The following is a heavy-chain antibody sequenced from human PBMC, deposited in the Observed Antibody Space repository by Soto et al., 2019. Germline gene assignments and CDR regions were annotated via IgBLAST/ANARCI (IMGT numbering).Heavy chain of an antibody. D-gene: IGHD1-26*01. V-gene: IGHV3-23*01. J-gene: IGHJ4*02. CDR3: ATEGAKTTWNFDF. CDR2: ISQTGANT. Sequence: GGSLRLSCFASGFTFASCGMSWVRQAPGKGLEWVAGISQTGANTYYADSVRGRFIISRDNSRNTVSLEMNSLRGEDSALYYCATEGAKTTWNFDFWGQGTKVTVSS. CDR1: GFTFASCG.